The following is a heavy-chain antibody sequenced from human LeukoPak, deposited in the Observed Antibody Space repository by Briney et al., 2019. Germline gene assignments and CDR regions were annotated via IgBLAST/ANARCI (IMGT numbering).Heavy chain of an antibody. D-gene: IGHD6-19*01. CDR3: ARDKAEYRAEAGDFDY. CDR2: INTNTGNP. CDR1: GYTFTSYA. J-gene: IGHJ4*02. V-gene: IGHV7-4-1*02. Sequence: ASVKVSCKASGYTFTSYAMHWVRQAPGQRLEWMGWINTNTGNPTYAQGFTGRFVFSLDTSVSTAYLQISSLKAEDTAVYYCARDKAEYRAEAGDFDYWGQGTLVTVSS.